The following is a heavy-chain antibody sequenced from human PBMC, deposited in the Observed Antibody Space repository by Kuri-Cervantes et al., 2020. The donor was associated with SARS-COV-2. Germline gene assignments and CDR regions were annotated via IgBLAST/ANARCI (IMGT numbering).Heavy chain of an antibody. V-gene: IGHV1-46*01. Sequence: ASVKVSCKASGYTFTSYYMHWVRQAPGQGLEWMGIINPSGGSTNYAQKFQGRVTITADESTSTAYMELSSLRSEDTAVYYCARDRPYENTIFGVVPSHDWYFDLWGRGTLVTVSS. CDR3: ARDRPYENTIFGVVPSHDWYFDL. D-gene: IGHD3-3*01. J-gene: IGHJ2*01. CDR2: INPSGGST. CDR1: GYTFTSYY.